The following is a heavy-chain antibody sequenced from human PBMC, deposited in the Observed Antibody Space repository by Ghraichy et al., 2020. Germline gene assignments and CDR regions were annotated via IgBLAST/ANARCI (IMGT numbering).Heavy chain of an antibody. D-gene: IGHD2-2*01. Sequence: LSLTCAASGFTFSSYNMNWVRQAPGKGLEWVSSISSSGSYIFYADSLKGRFTISRDNAKNSLYLQMNSLRDDDTGVYYCARGTYTTSPFHMDVWGKGATVTVSS. J-gene: IGHJ6*03. CDR3: ARGTYTTSPFHMDV. V-gene: IGHV3-21*01. CDR1: GFTFSSYN. CDR2: ISSSGSYI.